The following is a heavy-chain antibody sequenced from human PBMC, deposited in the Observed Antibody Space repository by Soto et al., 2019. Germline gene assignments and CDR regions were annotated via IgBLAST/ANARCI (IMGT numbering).Heavy chain of an antibody. CDR2: IYHSGST. CDR1: GVSISSSNW. CDR3: ARGIEEDGYNEKNYYYYYGMDV. J-gene: IGHJ6*02. D-gene: IGHD5-12*01. Sequence: SETLSLTCAVSGVSISSSNWWSWVRQPPGKGLEWIGEIYHSGSTNYNPSLKSRVTISVDKSKNQFSLKLSSVTAADTAVYYCARGIEEDGYNEKNYYYYYGMDVWGQGTTVTVS. V-gene: IGHV4-4*02.